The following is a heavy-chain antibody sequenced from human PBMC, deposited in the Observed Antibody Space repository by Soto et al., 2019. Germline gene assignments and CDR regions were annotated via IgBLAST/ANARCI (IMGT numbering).Heavy chain of an antibody. CDR1: GFSLSTSGVG. J-gene: IGHJ3*02. V-gene: IGHV2-5*02. CDR2: IYWDDDK. Sequence: QITLKESGPTLVKPTQTLTLTCTFSGFSLSTSGVGVGWIRQPPGKALEWLALIYWDDDKRYSPSLKSRLTITKETSKNQVVLTMTNMDPVDTATYYCAHLGGFLDAFDIWGQGTMVTVSS. CDR3: AHLGGFLDAFDI. D-gene: IGHD3-3*01.